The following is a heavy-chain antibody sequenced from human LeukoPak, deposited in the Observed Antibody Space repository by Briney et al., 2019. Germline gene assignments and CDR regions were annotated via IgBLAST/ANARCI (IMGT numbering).Heavy chain of an antibody. CDR2: ISAYNGDT. D-gene: IGHD3-10*01. Sequence: ASVKVSCKASGYIFMNYGISWVRQAPGHELEWMGWISAYNGDTVYAQNLQGRVTVTTDTSTDTAYMELRSLRSDDTAVYYCARDIGSVVGTSDYWGQGTLVTVSS. CDR1: GYIFMNYG. V-gene: IGHV1-18*01. CDR3: ARDIGSVVGTSDY. J-gene: IGHJ4*02.